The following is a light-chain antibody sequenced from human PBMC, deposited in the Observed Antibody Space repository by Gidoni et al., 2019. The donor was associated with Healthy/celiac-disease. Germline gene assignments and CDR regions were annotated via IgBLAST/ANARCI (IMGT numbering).Light chain of an antibody. Sequence: EIVMTPSPATLSVSPGERATLSCRASQSVSSNLAWYQQKPGQAPRLLIYGASTRATGIPARFSGSGSGTEFTLTISSLQSEDFAVYYCQQYNNWPPTWTVGQGTKVEIK. CDR1: QSVSSN. V-gene: IGKV3-15*01. CDR2: GAS. CDR3: QQYNNWPPTWT. J-gene: IGKJ1*01.